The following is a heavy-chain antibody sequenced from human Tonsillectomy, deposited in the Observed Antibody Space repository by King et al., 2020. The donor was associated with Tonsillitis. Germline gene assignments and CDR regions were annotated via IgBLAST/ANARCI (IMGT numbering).Heavy chain of an antibody. Sequence: VQLQESGPGLVKPSGTLSLTCAVSGGSISSSNWWSWVRQPPEKGLEWIGEIYHSGSTNYNPSLKSRVTMSVDKSKNQFSLKLSSVTAADTAVYYCARVYCGGDCSVDYWGLGTQVIVSS. CDR1: GGSISSSNW. CDR3: ARVYCGGDCSVDY. CDR2: IYHSGST. V-gene: IGHV4-4*02. J-gene: IGHJ4*02. D-gene: IGHD2-21*02.